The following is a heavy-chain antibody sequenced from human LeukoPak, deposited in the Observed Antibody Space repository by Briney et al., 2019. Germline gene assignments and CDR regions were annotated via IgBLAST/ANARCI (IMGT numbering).Heavy chain of an antibody. CDR2: ISSSGSTI. D-gene: IGHD4-11*01. V-gene: IGHV3-11*04. Sequence: GGSLRLSCAASGLTFSDYYMSWIRQAPGKGLEWVSYISSSGSTIYYADSVKGRFTISRDNAKNSLYLQMNSLRADDTAVYYCAKVGLTVTTILDYFDNWGQGTLVTVSS. J-gene: IGHJ4*02. CDR3: AKVGLTVTTILDYFDN. CDR1: GLTFSDYY.